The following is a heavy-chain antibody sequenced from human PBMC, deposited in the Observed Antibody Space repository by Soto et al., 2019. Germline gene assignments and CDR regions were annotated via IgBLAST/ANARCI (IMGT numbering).Heavy chain of an antibody. CDR1: GVSISSGNW. V-gene: IGHV4-4*02. D-gene: IGHD3-10*01. CDR3: ARLVYDTRLNYMYFDF. CDR2: SFQYRTA. J-gene: IGHJ4*02. Sequence: PSETLSLTCAVSGVSISSGNWWTWVRQSPQRRLEYTGESFQYRTANYYPSFERRVAISVGTSKNQVALKLTSVTAADTAIYFCARLVYDTRLNYMYFDFWGQGTLVTVSS.